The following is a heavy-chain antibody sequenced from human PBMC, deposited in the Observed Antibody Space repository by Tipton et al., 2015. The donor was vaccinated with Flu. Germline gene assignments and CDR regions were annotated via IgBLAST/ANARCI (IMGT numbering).Heavy chain of an antibody. CDR3: AGDASYYYGSGSYY. D-gene: IGHD3-10*01. CDR2: INPNSGGT. J-gene: IGHJ4*02. Sequence: QSGPEVKKPGASVKVSCKASGYTFTGYYMHWVRQAPGQGLEWMGWINPNSGGTNYAQKLQGRVTMTRDTSISTAYMELSRLRSDDTAVYYCAGDASYYYGSGSYYWGQGTLVTVSS. V-gene: IGHV1-2*02. CDR1: GYTFTGYY.